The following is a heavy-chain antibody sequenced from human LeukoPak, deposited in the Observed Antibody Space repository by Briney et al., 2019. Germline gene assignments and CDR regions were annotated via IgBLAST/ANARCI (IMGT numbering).Heavy chain of an antibody. CDR3: ATAYGSYLRGAFDI. V-gene: IGHV1-24*01. CDR2: FDPEDGET. CDR1: GYTLTELS. Sequence: ASVKVSCKVSGYTLTELSVHWVRQAPGKGLEWMGGFDPEDGETIYAQKFQGRVTMTEDTSTDTAYMELSSLRSEDTAVYYCATAYGSYLRGAFDIWGQGTMVTVSS. J-gene: IGHJ3*02. D-gene: IGHD1-26*01.